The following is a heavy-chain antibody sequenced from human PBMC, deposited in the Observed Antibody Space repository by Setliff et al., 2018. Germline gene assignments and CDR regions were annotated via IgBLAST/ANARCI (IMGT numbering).Heavy chain of an antibody. D-gene: IGHD6-19*01. CDR1: GGSISTYY. CDR2: VFVSGST. Sequence: SETLSLTCTVSGGSISTYYWSWIRRPAGKGLERIGRVFVSGSTNYNPSLKSRVTMSVDTSKNQFSLKLTSVTAADTAMYYCARDTSSDWAAWFDPWSQGILVTVSS. J-gene: IGHJ5*02. V-gene: IGHV4-4*07. CDR3: ARDTSSDWAAWFDP.